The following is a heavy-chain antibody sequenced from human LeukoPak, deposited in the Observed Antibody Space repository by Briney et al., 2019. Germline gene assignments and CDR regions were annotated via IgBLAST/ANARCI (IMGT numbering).Heavy chain of an antibody. D-gene: IGHD3-3*01. CDR2: IIPIFGTA. V-gene: IGHV1-69*13. CDR1: GGTFSSYA. Sequence: SVKVSCKASGGTFSSYAISWVRQAPGQGLEWMGGIIPIFGTANYAQKFQGRVTITADESTSTAYMELSSLRSEDTAVYYCARYDFWSGFHYAVDYWGQGTLVTVSS. J-gene: IGHJ4*02. CDR3: ARYDFWSGFHYAVDY.